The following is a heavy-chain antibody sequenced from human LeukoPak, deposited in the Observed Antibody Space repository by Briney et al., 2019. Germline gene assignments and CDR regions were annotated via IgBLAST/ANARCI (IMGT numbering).Heavy chain of an antibody. CDR1: GFTVSSNY. D-gene: IGHD3-22*01. CDR2: IYSGGST. V-gene: IGHV3-53*01. Sequence: GGSLRLSCAASGFTVSSNYMSWVHQAPGKGLEWVSVIYSGGSTYYADSVKGRFTISRDNSKNTLYLQMNSLRAEDTAMYYCARASSGYLFDYWGQGTLVTVSS. J-gene: IGHJ4*02. CDR3: ARASSGYLFDY.